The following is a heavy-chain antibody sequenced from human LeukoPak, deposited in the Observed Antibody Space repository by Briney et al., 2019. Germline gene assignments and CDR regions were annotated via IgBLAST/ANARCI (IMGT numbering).Heavy chain of an antibody. J-gene: IGHJ3*02. CDR1: GGSISSYH. CDR2: IYYSGST. Sequence: KPSETLSLTCTVSGGSISSYHWSWIRQPPGKGLEWIGYIYYSGSTNYNPSLKSRVTISVDTSKNQFSLKLSSVTAADTAVYYCAREVLCSSTSCYSDAFDIWGQGTMVTVSS. V-gene: IGHV4-59*01. D-gene: IGHD2-2*01. CDR3: AREVLCSSTSCYSDAFDI.